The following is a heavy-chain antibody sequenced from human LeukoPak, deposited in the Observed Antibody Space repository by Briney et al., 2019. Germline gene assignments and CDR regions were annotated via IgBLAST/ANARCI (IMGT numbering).Heavy chain of an antibody. D-gene: IGHD1-14*01. Sequence: PGRSLRLSCAASGFTFSSYGMHWVRQAPGKGLEGVAVIWYDGSNKYYTDSVKGRFTVSRDNSRNTLYLQMNSLRAEDTAVYYCAKDTGYYYYYMDVWGKGTTVTVSS. J-gene: IGHJ6*03. CDR1: GFTFSSYG. CDR3: AKDTGYYYYYMDV. V-gene: IGHV3-33*06. CDR2: IWYDGSNK.